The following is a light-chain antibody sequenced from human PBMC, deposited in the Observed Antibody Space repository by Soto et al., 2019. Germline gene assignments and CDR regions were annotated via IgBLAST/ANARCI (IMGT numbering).Light chain of an antibody. CDR1: SSNIGSKT. V-gene: IGLV1-44*01. CDR2: NSY. CDR3: SAWDDSLNGYV. Sequence: QSVRTQPPSASGTPGQRVTISCSGSSSNIGSKTVNWYQQVPGTVPKLLIYNSYQRPSGVPDRFSGSKSGTSASLAISGLQSEDEADYYCSAWDDSLNGYVFGTGTKVTVL. J-gene: IGLJ1*01.